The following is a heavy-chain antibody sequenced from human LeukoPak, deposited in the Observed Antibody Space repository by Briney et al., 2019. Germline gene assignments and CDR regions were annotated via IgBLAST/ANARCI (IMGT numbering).Heavy chain of an antibody. D-gene: IGHD3-22*01. Sequence: GASVKVSCKASGYTFTDYDRRWVRQAPGQGLEWMGWINPNSGGTNYAQKFQGRVTMTRDTSTSTAYMELSKLRSDDTAVYYCARASYYYHSSGDPGYYADYWGRGSLVTVSS. CDR1: GYTFTDYD. V-gene: IGHV1-2*02. CDR3: ARASYYYHSSGDPGYYADY. CDR2: INPNSGGT. J-gene: IGHJ4*02.